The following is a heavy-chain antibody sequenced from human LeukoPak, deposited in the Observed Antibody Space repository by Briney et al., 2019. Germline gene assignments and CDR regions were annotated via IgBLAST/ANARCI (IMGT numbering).Heavy chain of an antibody. CDR2: IGYSAGDT. CDR3: AKDDDGHHHGVDH. CDR1: GFNFDMYA. V-gene: IGHV3-23*01. J-gene: IGHJ4*02. Sequence: GGSLRLSCVVSGFNFDMYAMSWVRQAPGKGLEWVSAIGYSAGDTYYADSVKGRFTISRDFSMNTLYLQMTSLRADDTALYYCAKDDDGHHHGVDHWGQGTLVTVSS. D-gene: IGHD4-17*01.